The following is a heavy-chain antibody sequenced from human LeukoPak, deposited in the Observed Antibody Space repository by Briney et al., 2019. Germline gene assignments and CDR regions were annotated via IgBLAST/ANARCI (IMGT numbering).Heavy chain of an antibody. V-gene: IGHV3-7*01. CDR3: ARDRGWRSSGYYLYHFDY. CDR2: IKHNGGEK. CDR1: GFTFTDYF. J-gene: IGHJ4*02. Sequence: GGSLRLSCVASGFTFTDYFMSWVRQAPGKGLEWVASIKHNGGEKYYVDSVKGRFTISRDNARNSLYLEMSSLRVEDTAVYYCARDRGWRSSGYYLYHFDYWGQGTLVTFAS. D-gene: IGHD3-22*01.